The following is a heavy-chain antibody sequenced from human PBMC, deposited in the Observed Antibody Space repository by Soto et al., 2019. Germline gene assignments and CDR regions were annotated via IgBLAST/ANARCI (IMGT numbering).Heavy chain of an antibody. D-gene: IGHD2-15*01. Sequence: ASVKVSCKDSGYTFTSYGISWVRQAPGQGLEWMGWISAYNGNTNYAQKLQGRVTMTTDTSTSTAYMELRSLRSDDTAVYYCASTVVVRGAFDIWGQGTMVTVSS. CDR3: ASTVVVRGAFDI. CDR1: GYTFTSYG. CDR2: ISAYNGNT. J-gene: IGHJ3*02. V-gene: IGHV1-18*01.